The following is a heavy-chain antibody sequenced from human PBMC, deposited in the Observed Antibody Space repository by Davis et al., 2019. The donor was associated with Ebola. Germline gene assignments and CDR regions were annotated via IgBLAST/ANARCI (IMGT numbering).Heavy chain of an antibody. J-gene: IGHJ4*02. CDR2: IYYNGNT. CDR1: GVTVSSNY. CDR3: ARGKGVWDY. Sequence: GSLRLSCAASGVTVSSNYMSWVRQPPGKGLEWIGSIYYNGNTYYSPSLKSRVTISVDTSTNHFSLRLSSVTAADTAVYYCARGKGVWDYWGQGALVTVSS. V-gene: IGHV4-59*05. D-gene: IGHD3-10*01.